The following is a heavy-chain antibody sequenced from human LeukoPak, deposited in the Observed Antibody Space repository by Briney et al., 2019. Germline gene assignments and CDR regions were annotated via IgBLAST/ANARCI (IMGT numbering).Heavy chain of an antibody. CDR1: GYTFTDYY. CDR3: ASLPASSWIDY. J-gene: IGHJ4*02. CDR2: INPNSGGA. Sequence: ASVKVSCKASGYTFTDYYIHWLRLAPGQGLEWMGWINPNSGGAIYAQNFQGRVTMTRDTSISTAYMELRSDDTAVYYCASLPASSWIDYWGQGTLVTVSS. D-gene: IGHD6-13*01. V-gene: IGHV1-2*02.